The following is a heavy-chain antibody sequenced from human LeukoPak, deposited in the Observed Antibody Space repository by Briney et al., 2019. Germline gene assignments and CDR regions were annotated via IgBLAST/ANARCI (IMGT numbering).Heavy chain of an antibody. CDR2: IYTSGST. Sequence: SETLSLTCTVSGGSISSGSYYWSWIRQPAGKGLEWIGRIYTSGSTNYNPSLKSRVTISLDTSKNQFSLKLRSVTAADTAVYYCARGIYYYGSGSLNWFAPWGQGTLVTVSS. CDR1: GGSISSGSYY. CDR3: ARGIYYYGSGSLNWFAP. J-gene: IGHJ5*02. D-gene: IGHD3-10*01. V-gene: IGHV4-61*02.